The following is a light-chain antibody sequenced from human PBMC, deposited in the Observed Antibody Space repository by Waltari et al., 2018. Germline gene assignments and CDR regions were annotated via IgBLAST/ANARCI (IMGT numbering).Light chain of an antibody. CDR1: SSAVGNYNL. CDR3: SSYAGSNTYMI. V-gene: IGLV2-23*02. Sequence: QSALTQPASVSGSPGQSITISCTGTSSAVGNYNLVSWYQKHPGKAPKLMIYEVNKRPSGASNRFAGSKSGNTASLTISGLQAEDEADYYCSSYAGSNTYMIFGGGTKLTVL. J-gene: IGLJ2*01. CDR2: EVN.